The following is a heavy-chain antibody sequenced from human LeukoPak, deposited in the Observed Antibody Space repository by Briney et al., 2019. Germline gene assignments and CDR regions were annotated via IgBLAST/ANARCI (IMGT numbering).Heavy chain of an antibody. CDR2: ISSSSSYI. Sequence: PGGSLRLSCAASGFTFSSYSMNWVRQAPGKGLEWVSSISSSSSYIYYADSVKGRFTISRDNAKNSLYLQMNSLRAEDTAVYYCARVSVYSSSWPYYYYYYYMDVWGKGTTVTVSS. J-gene: IGHJ6*03. V-gene: IGHV3-21*01. CDR3: ARVSVYSSSWPYYYYYYYMDV. CDR1: GFTFSSYS. D-gene: IGHD6-13*01.